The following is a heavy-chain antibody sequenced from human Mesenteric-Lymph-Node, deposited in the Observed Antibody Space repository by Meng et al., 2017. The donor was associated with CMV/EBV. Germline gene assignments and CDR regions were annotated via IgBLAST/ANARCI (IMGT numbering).Heavy chain of an antibody. CDR1: GFMFSSYA. CDR3: ARDQEYSSSDFDY. J-gene: IGHJ4*02. V-gene: IGHV3-21*01. Sequence: GGSLRLSCAASGFMFSSYAMHWVRQAPGKGLEWVSSIRSSGTHMYHADSVKGRFTISRDNAKNSLYLQMNSLRGEDTAVYYCARDQEYSSSDFDYWGEGTLVTVSS. D-gene: IGHD6-6*01. CDR2: IRSSGTHM.